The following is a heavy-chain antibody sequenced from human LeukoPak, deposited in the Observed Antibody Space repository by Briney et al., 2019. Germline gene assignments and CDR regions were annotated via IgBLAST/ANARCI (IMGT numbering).Heavy chain of an antibody. CDR3: ARGVATIRGDDY. J-gene: IGHJ4*02. Sequence: ASVKVSCKASGYTFIAYYMLWVRQASGQGLEWTGWINPSSGGTNYAQNFQGRVTLTRDTSISTAYMEVSSLRSDDTAVYYCARGVATIRGDDYWGQGTLVTVSS. CDR1: GYTFIAYY. D-gene: IGHD5-24*01. V-gene: IGHV1-2*02. CDR2: INPSSGGT.